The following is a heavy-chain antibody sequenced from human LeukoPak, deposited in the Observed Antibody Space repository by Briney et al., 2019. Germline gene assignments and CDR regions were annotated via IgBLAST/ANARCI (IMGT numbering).Heavy chain of an antibody. CDR2: IYPGDSDT. V-gene: IGHV5-51*01. J-gene: IGHJ4*02. CDR3: ARFLTVGGDY. CDR1: GYTFTAYW. Sequence: WESLKISCKGSGYTFTAYWIGWVRQMPGKGLEWMGIIYPGDSDTRYSPSFQGQVTISADKSINTAYLQWSSLKASDTAMYYCARFLTVGGDYWGQGTLVTVSS. D-gene: IGHD1-26*01.